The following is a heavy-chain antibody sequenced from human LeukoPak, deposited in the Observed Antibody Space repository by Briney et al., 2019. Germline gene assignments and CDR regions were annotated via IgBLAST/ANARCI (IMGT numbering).Heavy chain of an antibody. CDR1: GFTFSSYG. J-gene: IGHJ4*02. D-gene: IGHD3-22*01. CDR3: ATSRYSSGYYFDY. CDR2: IRYDGSNK. Sequence: GGSLRLSCAASGFTFSSYGMPWVRQAPGKGLEGVAFIRYDGSNKYYADSVKGRFTISRDNSKNTLYLQMNSLRAEDTAVYYCATSRYSSGYYFDYWGQGTLVTVSS. V-gene: IGHV3-30*02.